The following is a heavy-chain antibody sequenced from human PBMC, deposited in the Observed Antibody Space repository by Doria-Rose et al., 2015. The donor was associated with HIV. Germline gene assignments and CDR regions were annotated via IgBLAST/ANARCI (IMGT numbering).Heavy chain of an antibody. Sequence: QLQESGPGLVKPAETLSLTRTVSGGSISSYYWNWIRQPPGKGLEWIGYIYSSGSTHYNSSLKSRVTISIDTSKNQFSLKLSSVTAADTAVYYCARFRPSRGIYYSLDVWGKGTTVTVSS. CDR3: ARFRPSRGIYYSLDV. D-gene: IGHD3-10*01. CDR1: GGSISSYY. J-gene: IGHJ6*03. V-gene: IGHV4-4*09. CDR2: IYSSGST.